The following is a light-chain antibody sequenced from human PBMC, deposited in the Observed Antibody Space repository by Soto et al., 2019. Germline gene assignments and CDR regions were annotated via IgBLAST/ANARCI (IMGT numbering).Light chain of an antibody. CDR1: QNINNY. J-gene: IGKJ5*01. CDR3: QQYETIPT. CDR2: DAS. Sequence: DIQITQSPSSLSASVGDRVTITCQASQNINNYLNWYKQKPGRAPKLLIYDASNLEAGVPSRFRGSGSGTDFTFTISSLTPEDTATYYCQQYETIPTFGQGTRLEIK. V-gene: IGKV1-33*01.